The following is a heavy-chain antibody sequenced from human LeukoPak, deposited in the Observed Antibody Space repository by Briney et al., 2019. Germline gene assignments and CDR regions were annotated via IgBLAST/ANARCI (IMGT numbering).Heavy chain of an antibody. V-gene: IGHV1-18*01. CDR1: GYTFTSYG. J-gene: IGHJ4*02. CDR3: ARWGRTYYYDSSGYYHGYYFDY. D-gene: IGHD3-22*01. CDR2: ISAYNGNT. Sequence: ASVKVSCKASGYTFTSYGISWVRQAPGQGLEWMGWISAYNGNTNYAQKLQGRVTMTTDTSTSTAYMELRSLRSDDTAVYYCARWGRTYYYDSSGYYHGYYFDYWGQGTLVTVSS.